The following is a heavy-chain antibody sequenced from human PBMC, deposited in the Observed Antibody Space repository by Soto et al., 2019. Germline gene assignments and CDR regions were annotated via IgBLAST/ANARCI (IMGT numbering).Heavy chain of an antibody. Sequence: GSLRLSCVASGFPFSSYAMSWVRQTPGKGLEWVSGISGSGGRTYYAGSVKGRFTISRDNSNNTLSLQMHILRVEDTAVYFCAKGGYYSLFDIWGQGTMVTVSS. J-gene: IGHJ3*02. V-gene: IGHV3-23*01. CDR3: AKGGYYSLFDI. CDR1: GFPFSSYA. D-gene: IGHD3-16*01. CDR2: ISGSGGRT.